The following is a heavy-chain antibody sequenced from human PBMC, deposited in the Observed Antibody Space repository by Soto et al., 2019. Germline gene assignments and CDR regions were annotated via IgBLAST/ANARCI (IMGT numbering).Heavy chain of an antibody. CDR1: GFTFSSYA. D-gene: IGHD3-22*01. J-gene: IGHJ6*02. Sequence: QVQLVESGGGVVQPGRSLRLSCAASGFTFSSYAMHWVRQAPGKGLAWVAAISYDGGNKYYPDSLKGRFTISRDNSNTTLYLQMNSLRAEDTAVYYCAKDLVVLVTPYYGMDVWGQGTKVTVSS. CDR2: ISYDGGNK. CDR3: AKDLVVLVTPYYGMDV. V-gene: IGHV3-30*18.